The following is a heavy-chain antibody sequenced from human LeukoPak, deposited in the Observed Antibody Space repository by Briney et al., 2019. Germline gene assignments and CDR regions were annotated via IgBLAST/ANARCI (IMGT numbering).Heavy chain of an antibody. CDR2: IKQDGSET. CDR1: RFTLSNYW. J-gene: IGHJ4*02. D-gene: IGHD6-19*01. V-gene: IGHV3-7*01. CDR3: ARQRGSGCLDY. Sequence: GGSLRLSCAASRFTLSNYWMSWVRQAPGKGLEWVANIKQDGSETYYVDSVKGRFTISRDNAKNSLSLQMNSLRAEDTAVYFCARQRGSGCLDYWGQGTLVTVSS.